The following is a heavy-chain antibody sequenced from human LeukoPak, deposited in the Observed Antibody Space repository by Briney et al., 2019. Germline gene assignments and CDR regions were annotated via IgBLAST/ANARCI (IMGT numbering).Heavy chain of an antibody. CDR3: TRSLIYGGGYYFDY. CDR1: GFTFSSYA. CDR2: VGGAGEST. J-gene: IGHJ4*02. D-gene: IGHD4-23*01. Sequence: PGGSLRLSCAASGFTFSSYAMSWVRQTPGKGLEWVSAVGGAGESTYYADSVKGRFAISRDNSKNTLYLQMNSLRAEDTAIYYCTRSLIYGGGYYFDYWGQGTLVTVSS. V-gene: IGHV3-23*01.